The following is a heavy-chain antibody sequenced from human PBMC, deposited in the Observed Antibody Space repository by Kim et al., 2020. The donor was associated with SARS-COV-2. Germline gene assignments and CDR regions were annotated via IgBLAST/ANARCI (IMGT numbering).Heavy chain of an antibody. Sequence: SETLSHTCRVSGGSISSGGYAWSWLRQAPGKGPEWIGYIYYSGTSHHNPALSRRVTLSIERSKNQITLQLRSVTAADTAVYFCARGGASTVTSFWYFDIWGRGTLVSVSS. CDR2: IYYSGTS. CDR1: GGSISSGGYA. V-gene: IGHV4-30-2*01. CDR3: ARGGASTVTSFWYFDI. J-gene: IGHJ2*01. D-gene: IGHD4-17*01.